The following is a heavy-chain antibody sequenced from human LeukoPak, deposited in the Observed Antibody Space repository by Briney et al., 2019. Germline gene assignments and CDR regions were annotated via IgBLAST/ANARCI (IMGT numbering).Heavy chain of an antibody. Sequence: PGGSLRLSCEGSGFTFSNFWMSWVRQAPGKGLEWVSYISSSGSTIYYADSVKGRFTISRDNAKNSLYLQMNSLRAEDTAVYYCARTIDYYYYYMDVWGKGTTVTISS. V-gene: IGHV3-48*04. J-gene: IGHJ6*03. D-gene: IGHD2-15*01. CDR3: ARTIDYYYYYMDV. CDR2: ISSSGSTI. CDR1: GFTFSNFW.